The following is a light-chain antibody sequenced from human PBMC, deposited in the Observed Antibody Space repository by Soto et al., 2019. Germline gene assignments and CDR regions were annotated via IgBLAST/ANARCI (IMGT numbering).Light chain of an antibody. V-gene: IGKV1-39*01. Sequence: DIQMTQSPSSLSASVGDRVTITCRASQSISSYLNWYQQKPGQAPKLLIYAASTLQSGVPSRFSGRGSGTDFTLTISSLQPEDFATYHCQQTYSNPQTFGQGTKVEIK. CDR2: AAS. J-gene: IGKJ1*01. CDR3: QQTYSNPQT. CDR1: QSISSY.